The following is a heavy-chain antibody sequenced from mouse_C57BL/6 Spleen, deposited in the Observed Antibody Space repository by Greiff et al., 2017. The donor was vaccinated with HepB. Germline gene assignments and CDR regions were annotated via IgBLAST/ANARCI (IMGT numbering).Heavy chain of an antibody. V-gene: IGHV1-80*01. D-gene: IGHD1-1*01. Sequence: QVQLQQSGAELVKPGASVKISCKASGYAFSSYWMNWVKQRPGKGLEWIGQIYPGDGDTNYNGKFKGKATLTADKSSSTAYMQLSSLTSEDSAVYFCAREDYYGSSPAYWGQGTLVTVSA. CDR2: IYPGDGDT. CDR3: AREDYYGSSPAY. J-gene: IGHJ3*01. CDR1: GYAFSSYW.